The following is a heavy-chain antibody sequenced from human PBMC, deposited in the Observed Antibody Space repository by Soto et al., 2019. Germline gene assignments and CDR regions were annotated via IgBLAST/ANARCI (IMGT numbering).Heavy chain of an antibody. D-gene: IGHD6-13*01. CDR3: ARDSSSWTTGLLDY. CDR1: GGSISSRGYH. Sequence: QVQLQESGPGLVKPSQTLSLTCTVSGGSISSRGYHWSWIRQPPGKGLEWIGCIYYSGSTYYNPSLKSRVTMSLDTSTNQFSLKLSSVTAADTAVYYCARDSSSWTTGLLDYWGQGTLVTVSS. J-gene: IGHJ4*02. CDR2: IYYSGST. V-gene: IGHV4-30-4*01.